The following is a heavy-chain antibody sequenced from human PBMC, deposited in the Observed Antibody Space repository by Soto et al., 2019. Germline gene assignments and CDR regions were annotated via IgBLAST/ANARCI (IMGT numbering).Heavy chain of an antibody. D-gene: IGHD2-2*01. V-gene: IGHV4-31*03. CDR1: GGSISSGGYY. J-gene: IGHJ5*02. Sequence: SETLSLTCTVSGGSISSGGYYWSWIRQHPGKGLEWIGYIYYSGSTYYNPSLKSRVTISVDTSKNQFSLKLSSVTAADTAVYYCARGSSSEYQLLEYSYGLNWFDPWGQGTLVTVSS. CDR2: IYYSGST. CDR3: ARGSSSEYQLLEYSYGLNWFDP.